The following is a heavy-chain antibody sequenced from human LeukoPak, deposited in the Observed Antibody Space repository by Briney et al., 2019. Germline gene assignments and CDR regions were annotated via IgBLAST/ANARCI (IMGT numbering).Heavy chain of an antibody. D-gene: IGHD6-13*01. CDR3: ARGYWAAAAYFDY. CDR2: ISYSRTT. J-gene: IGHJ4*02. V-gene: IGHV4-39*07. CDR1: GGSISSRPYN. Sequence: SETLSLTCTVSGGSISSRPYNWGWVRQPPGKGLEWIGTISYSRTTYYSPSLKSRVTISVDTSKNQFSLKLSSVTAADTAVYYCARGYWAAAAYFDYWGQGTLVTVSS.